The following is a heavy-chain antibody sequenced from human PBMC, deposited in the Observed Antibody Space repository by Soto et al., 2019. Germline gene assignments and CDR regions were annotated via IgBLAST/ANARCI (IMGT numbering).Heavy chain of an antibody. V-gene: IGHV3-23*01. D-gene: IGHD3-16*01. Sequence: GGSLRLSCAASGFKFSNYAMSWVRQAPGKGLEWISLISATGGGTYYADSVKGRFTISRDNSHNTLYLQVHSLTAEDTAVYYCAKDRRAGGNSAFYFDFWGQGAQVTVSS. CDR3: AKDRRAGGNSAFYFDF. CDR2: ISATGGGT. J-gene: IGHJ4*02. CDR1: GFKFSNYA.